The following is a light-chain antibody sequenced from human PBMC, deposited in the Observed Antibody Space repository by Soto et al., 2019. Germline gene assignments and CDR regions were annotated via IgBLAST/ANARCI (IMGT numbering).Light chain of an antibody. Sequence: EILITQSPGTVSVFPGETVTLSCRASQSVSGYLDWFHQKPGQAPRLLIFGESTRDTGIPDRFTGSGSGTEFTLTISSLQSEDFEIYYCQQYNNWPLTFGGGTKVDIK. V-gene: IGKV3-15*01. CDR2: GES. CDR3: QQYNNWPLT. CDR1: QSVSGY. J-gene: IGKJ4*01.